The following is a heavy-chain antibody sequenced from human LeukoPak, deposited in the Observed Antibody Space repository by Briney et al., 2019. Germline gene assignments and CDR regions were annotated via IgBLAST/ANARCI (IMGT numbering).Heavy chain of an antibody. J-gene: IGHJ6*03. CDR1: GGSISSGGYY. CDR3: ARDSSSWFLGSYYYYMDV. D-gene: IGHD6-13*01. CDR2: IYHSGST. V-gene: IGHV4-30-2*01. Sequence: SQTLSLTCTVSGGSISSGGYYWSWIRQPPGKGLEWIGYIYHSGSTYYNPSLKSRVTISVDRSKNQFSLKLSSVTAADTAVYYCARDSSSWFLGSYYYYMDVWGKGTTVTVSS.